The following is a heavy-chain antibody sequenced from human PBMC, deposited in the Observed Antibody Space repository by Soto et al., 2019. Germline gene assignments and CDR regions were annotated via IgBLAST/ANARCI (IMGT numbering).Heavy chain of an antibody. J-gene: IGHJ6*02. V-gene: IGHV4-59*01. CDR3: ARDGVGRAYYYGMDV. D-gene: IGHD3-3*01. CDR1: GGSISSYY. CDR2: IYYSGST. Sequence: PSETLSLTCTVSGGSISSYYWSWIRQPPGKGLEWIGYIYYSGSTTYNPSLKSRVTISVDTSQNQFSLKLSSVTAADTAVYYCARDGVGRAYYYGMDVWGQGTTVTVSS.